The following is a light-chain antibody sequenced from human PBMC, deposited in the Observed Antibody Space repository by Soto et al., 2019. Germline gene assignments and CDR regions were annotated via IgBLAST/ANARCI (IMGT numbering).Light chain of an antibody. CDR3: QHYNSYSEA. Sequence: IQLTQSPSTMSGSLGERVIINCRASQTISSWLAWYQQKPGKAPKLLIYKASTLKSGVPSRFSGSGSGTEFTLTISSLQPDDFATYYCQHYNSYSEAFGQGTKVDIK. V-gene: IGKV1-5*03. CDR1: QTISSW. CDR2: KAS. J-gene: IGKJ1*01.